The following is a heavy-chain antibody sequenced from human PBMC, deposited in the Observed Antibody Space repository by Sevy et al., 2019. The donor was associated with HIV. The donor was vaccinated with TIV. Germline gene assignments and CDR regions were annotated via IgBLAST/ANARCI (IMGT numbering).Heavy chain of an antibody. CDR3: ARVGSWYYGSTGNAFDI. CDR1: GGSINPYS. Sequence: SETLSLTCTVSGGSINPYSCTWIRQPPGKGLEWIGYIDYSGSTNYNPSLKSRATISADTSKIQFSLNLSSVTAADTAVYYCARVGSWYYGSTGNAFDIWGQGIMVTVSS. D-gene: IGHD3-10*01. J-gene: IGHJ3*02. CDR2: IDYSGST. V-gene: IGHV4-59*01.